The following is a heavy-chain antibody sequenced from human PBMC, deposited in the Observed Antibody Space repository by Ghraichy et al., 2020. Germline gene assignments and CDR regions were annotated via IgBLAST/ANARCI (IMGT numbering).Heavy chain of an antibody. V-gene: IGHV4-34*01. Sequence: ETLNISCAVYGGSFSGYYWSWIRQPPGKGLEWIGEINHSGSTNYNPSLKSRVTISVDTSKNQFSLKLSSVTAADTAVYYCARLSVDDYVWGSYRYRVGYYSYYMDVWGKGTTVTVSS. CDR1: GGSFSGYY. D-gene: IGHD3-16*02. CDR3: ARLSVDDYVWGSYRYRVGYYSYYMDV. CDR2: INHSGST. J-gene: IGHJ6*03.